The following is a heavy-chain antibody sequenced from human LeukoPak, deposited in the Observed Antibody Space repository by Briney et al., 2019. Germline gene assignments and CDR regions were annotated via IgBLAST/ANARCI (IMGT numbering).Heavy chain of an antibody. Sequence: PSETLSLTCTVSGGSISGYYWSWIRQPPGKELEWIGFIYYSGSTNYNPSLKSRVTISVDTSKSQFSLKLSSVTAADTAVYYCARHRIIAAIGAFDYWGQGTLITVSS. CDR2: IYYSGST. D-gene: IGHD6-6*01. J-gene: IGHJ4*02. CDR3: ARHRIIAAIGAFDY. CDR1: GGSISGYY. V-gene: IGHV4-59*08.